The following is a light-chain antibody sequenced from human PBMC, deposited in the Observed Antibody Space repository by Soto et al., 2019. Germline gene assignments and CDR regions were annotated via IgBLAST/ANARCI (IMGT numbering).Light chain of an antibody. CDR3: QQYGSSPLIT. CDR1: QGGTSY. J-gene: IGKJ5*01. V-gene: IGKV3D-11*01. Sequence: EFVLTQSPSTLSLSPGERATLSCRASQGGTSYLAWYQQKPGQAPRLLIYDASNRAPGIPARFSGSGPGTDFTLTISRLEPEDFAVYHCQQYGSSPLITFGQGTRLEIK. CDR2: DAS.